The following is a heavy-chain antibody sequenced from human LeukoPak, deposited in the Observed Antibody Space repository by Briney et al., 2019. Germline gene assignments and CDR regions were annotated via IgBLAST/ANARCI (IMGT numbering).Heavy chain of an antibody. J-gene: IGHJ4*02. CDR3: AKDRPNYHESNGHYYRPNGDY. Sequence: GGSLRLSCAASGFTFNIYSMSWVRQAPGKGLEWVSSITSSGDATFYADSVKDRFTISRDNSKNMLYLQMSRLRAEDTAVYYCAKDRPNYHESNGHYYRPNGDYWGQGTLVTVSS. CDR2: ITSSGDAT. V-gene: IGHV3-23*01. D-gene: IGHD3-22*01. CDR1: GFTFNIYS.